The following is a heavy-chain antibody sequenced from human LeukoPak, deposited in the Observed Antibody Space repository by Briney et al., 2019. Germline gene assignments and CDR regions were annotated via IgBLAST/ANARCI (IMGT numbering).Heavy chain of an antibody. Sequence: GASVKVSCKASGGTFSSYAISWVRQAPGQGLEWMGGIIPIFGTANYAQKSQGRVTITADESTSTAYMELSSLRSEDTAVYYCAALEWSVGMDAWGQGTTVTVSS. CDR1: GGTFSSYA. CDR3: AALEWSVGMDA. CDR2: IIPIFGTA. D-gene: IGHD3-3*01. V-gene: IGHV1-69*13. J-gene: IGHJ6*02.